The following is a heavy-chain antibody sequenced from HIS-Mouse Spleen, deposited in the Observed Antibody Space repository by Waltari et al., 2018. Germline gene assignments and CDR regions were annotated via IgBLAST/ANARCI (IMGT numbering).Heavy chain of an antibody. CDR2: IDWDDDK. Sequence: QVTLRESGPALVKPTQTLTLTCTLSGFSPSTSGMRVSWIRQPLGKALEWLARIDWDDDKYYSTSLKTRLTISKDTSKNQVVLTMTNMDPVDTATYYCARIAEGYSSGWYAFDYWGQGTLVTVSS. J-gene: IGHJ4*02. CDR1: GFSPSTSGMR. V-gene: IGHV2-70*15. CDR3: ARIAEGYSSGWYAFDY. D-gene: IGHD6-19*01.